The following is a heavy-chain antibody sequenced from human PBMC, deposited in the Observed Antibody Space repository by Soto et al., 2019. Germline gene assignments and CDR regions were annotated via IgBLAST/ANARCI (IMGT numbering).Heavy chain of an antibody. CDR2: IYRSGSA. J-gene: IGHJ4*02. CDR1: GYSISSGYY. V-gene: IGHV4-38-2*01. D-gene: IGHD1-26*01. Sequence: PSETLSLTCVVSGYSISSGYYWGWIRQPPGTGLEWIGSIYRSGSAYHNPSLKGRVTISIDTSKNQCSLKLNSVTAADTAVYYCARVGDGYNYVDYWGQGTLVTVSS. CDR3: ARVGDGYNYVDY.